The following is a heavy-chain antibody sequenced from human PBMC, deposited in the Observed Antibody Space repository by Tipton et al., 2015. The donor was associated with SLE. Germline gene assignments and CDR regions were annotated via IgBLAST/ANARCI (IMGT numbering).Heavy chain of an antibody. V-gene: IGHV3-21*03. CDR2: ISSSSYYI. D-gene: IGHD6-25*01. J-gene: IGHJ4*02. CDR3: AIGFLGLKAAQYYFDY. Sequence: SLRLSCAVSGFTFSNYSMNWVRQAPGKGLEWVSSISSSSYYIYYADTVKGRFTISRDNAKKSLYLQMNSLRAGDTAVYYCAIGFLGLKAAQYYFDYWGQGTLVTVSS. CDR1: GFTFSNYS.